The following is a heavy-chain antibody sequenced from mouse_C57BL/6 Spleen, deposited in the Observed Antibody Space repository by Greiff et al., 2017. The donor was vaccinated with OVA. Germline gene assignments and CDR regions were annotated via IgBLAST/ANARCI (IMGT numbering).Heavy chain of an antibody. V-gene: IGHV1-72*01. CDR2: IAPNSGGT. J-gene: IGHJ2*01. Sequence: QVQLQQPGAELVKPGASVKLSCKASGYTFTSYWMHWVKQRPGRGLEWIGRIAPNSGGTKYNEKFKSKATLTVDKPSSTAYMQLSSLTSEDSAVYYCARYDYDEGGVDYWGQGTTLTVSS. D-gene: IGHD2-4*01. CDR1: GYTFTSYW. CDR3: ARYDYDEGGVDY.